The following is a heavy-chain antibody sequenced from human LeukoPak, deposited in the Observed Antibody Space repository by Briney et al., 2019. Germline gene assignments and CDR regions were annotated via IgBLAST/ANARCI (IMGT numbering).Heavy chain of an antibody. J-gene: IGHJ5*02. CDR3: ARNGYTAMVMLEFWFDP. D-gene: IGHD5-18*01. CDR1: GGSISSYY. V-gene: IGHV4-59*01. Sequence: PSETLSLTCTVSGGSISSYYWSWIRQPPGKGLEWIGYIYYSGSTNYNPSLKSRVTISVDTSKNQFSLKLSSVTAADTAVYYCARNGYTAMVMLEFWFDPWGQGTLVTVSS. CDR2: IYYSGST.